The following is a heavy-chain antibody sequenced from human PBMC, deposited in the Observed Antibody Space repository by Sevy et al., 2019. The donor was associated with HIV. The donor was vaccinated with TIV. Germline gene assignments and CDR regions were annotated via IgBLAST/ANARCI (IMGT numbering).Heavy chain of an antibody. Sequence: GGSLRLSCAASGFTFSTYGMHWVRQAPGKGLEWVAVLSFDGREKYYGNSVKGRFTISRDNSKNTLYLQMNSLRDEDTAVYYCAKLGPHCSGGTCYHPLFDYCGQGTLVTVSS. V-gene: IGHV3-30*18. CDR2: LSFDGREK. J-gene: IGHJ4*02. D-gene: IGHD2-15*01. CDR1: GFTFSTYG. CDR3: AKLGPHCSGGTCYHPLFDY.